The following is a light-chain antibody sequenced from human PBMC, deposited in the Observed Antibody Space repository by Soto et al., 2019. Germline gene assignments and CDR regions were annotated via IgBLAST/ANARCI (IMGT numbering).Light chain of an antibody. Sequence: VLTQSPGTLSLSPGERATLSCRASQNIATQFFTWYQQRPGQAPRGLIYGTSTRATGIPDRFSGSGSRTDFPLTISSLEPEDFAVYYCQEYSSSSGYTFGQGTKLEIK. CDR2: GTS. CDR3: QEYSSSSGYT. J-gene: IGKJ2*01. V-gene: IGKV3-20*01. CDR1: QNIATQF.